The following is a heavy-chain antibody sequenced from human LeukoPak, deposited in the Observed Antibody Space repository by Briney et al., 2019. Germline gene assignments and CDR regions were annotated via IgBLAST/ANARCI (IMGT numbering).Heavy chain of an antibody. D-gene: IGHD3-10*01. CDR2: IYYSGST. CDR3: VRDGGVRGVKGKPFDY. CDR1: GGSISSSSYY. V-gene: IGHV4-39*07. J-gene: IGHJ4*02. Sequence: SETLSLTCTVSGGSISSSSYYWGWIRQPPGKGLEWIGSIYYSGSTYYNPSLKSRVTISVDTSKNQFSLKLSSVTAADTAVYYCVRDGGVRGVKGKPFDYWGQGTLVTVSS.